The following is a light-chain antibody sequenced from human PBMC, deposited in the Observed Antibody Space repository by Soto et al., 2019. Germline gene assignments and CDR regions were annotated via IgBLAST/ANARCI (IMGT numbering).Light chain of an antibody. V-gene: IGLV2-18*01. CDR3: GEYRNSGPGV. CDR1: SSDVGSYNR. J-gene: IGLJ2*01. CDR2: EVS. Sequence: QSALTQPPSVSGSPGQSVTISCTGTSSDVGSYNRVSWYQQPPGTAPKLMIYEVSNRPSGVPDRFSGSRPGNPASLTISGLQLGAEEDFCVGEYRNSGPGVLGGGTRWTV.